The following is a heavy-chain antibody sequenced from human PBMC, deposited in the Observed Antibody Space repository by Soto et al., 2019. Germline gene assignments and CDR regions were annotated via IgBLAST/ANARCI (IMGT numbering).Heavy chain of an antibody. D-gene: IGHD1-1*01. CDR3: AKFPGTH. J-gene: IGHJ4*02. Sequence: PGGSLRLSCAASGFTFNTYSMTWVRQAPGKGLEWVSYISDSSSTIFYADSVKGRFTISRDNAKNSLYLQMNSLRADDTAMYYCAKFPGTHWGQGTLVTVSS. CDR2: ISDSSSTI. V-gene: IGHV3-48*01. CDR1: GFTFNTYS.